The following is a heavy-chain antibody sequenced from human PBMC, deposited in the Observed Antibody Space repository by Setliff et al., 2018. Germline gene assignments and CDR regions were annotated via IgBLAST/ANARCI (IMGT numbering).Heavy chain of an antibody. Sequence: SETLSLTCTVSGGSISSDSDYWSWIRQSAGKGLEWIGRIYASGSTEYNPPLGSRVTISVDTSRNQFSLQLSSVTSADTAIYYCTKGRVGLAARAGYWGQGTLVTVSS. CDR3: TKGRVGLAARAGY. CDR2: IYASGST. D-gene: IGHD1-26*01. CDR1: GGSISSDSDY. V-gene: IGHV4-61*02. J-gene: IGHJ4*02.